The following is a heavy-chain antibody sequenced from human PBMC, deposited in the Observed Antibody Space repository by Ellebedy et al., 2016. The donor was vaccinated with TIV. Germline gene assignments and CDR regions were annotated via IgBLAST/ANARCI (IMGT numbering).Heavy chain of an antibody. CDR3: AKGAREDYGDYGKYYYYGMDV. CDR2: ISGSGGST. CDR1: GFTFSSYA. D-gene: IGHD4-17*01. J-gene: IGHJ6*02. V-gene: IGHV3-23*01. Sequence: GGSLRLSXAASGFTFSSYAMSWVRQAPGKGLEWVSAISGSGGSTYYADSVKGRFTISRDNSKNTLYLQMNSLRAEDTAVYYCAKGAREDYGDYGKYYYYGMDVWGQGTTVTVSS.